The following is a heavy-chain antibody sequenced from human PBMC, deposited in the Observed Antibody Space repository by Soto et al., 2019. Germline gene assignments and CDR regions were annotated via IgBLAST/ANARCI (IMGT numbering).Heavy chain of an antibody. CDR3: ARDGPAFGSGYYTDDAFDS. CDR2: INPNSGGT. J-gene: IGHJ3*02. D-gene: IGHD3-3*01. Sequence: GASVKVSCKASGYTFTGYYMHWVRQAPGQGLEWMGWINPNSGGTNYAQKFQGWVTMTRDTSISTAYMELSRLRSDDTAVYYCARDGPAFGSGYYTDDAFDSWGQGTIVT. CDR1: GYTFTGYY. V-gene: IGHV1-2*04.